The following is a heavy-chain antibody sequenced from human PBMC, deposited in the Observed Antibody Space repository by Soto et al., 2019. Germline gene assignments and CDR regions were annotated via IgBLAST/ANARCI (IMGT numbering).Heavy chain of an antibody. V-gene: IGHV3-23*01. CDR3: AKGHDFWRGYNLDV. Sequence: GGSLRLSCAASGFTFSSYALSWVRQAPGKGLEWVSAISGSGGSTYYAGSVKGRFTISRDNSKNTLYLRMNSLRAEDTAVYFCAKGHDFWRGYNLDVWGQGTTVTVSS. CDR1: GFTFSSYA. D-gene: IGHD3-3*01. J-gene: IGHJ6*02. CDR2: ISGSGGST.